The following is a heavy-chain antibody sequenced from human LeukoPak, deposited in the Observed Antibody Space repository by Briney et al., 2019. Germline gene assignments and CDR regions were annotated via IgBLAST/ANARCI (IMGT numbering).Heavy chain of an antibody. D-gene: IGHD3-22*01. V-gene: IGHV1-2*02. CDR1: GYTFTDYY. CDR2: INPNSGGT. CDR3: ARDLTYYYDTSGYYCDY. Sequence: ASVKVFCKASGYTFTDYYTHWVRQAPGQGLEWMGWINPNSGGTKYAQKFQGRVTMTRDTSISTVYMELSRLRSDETAVYYCARDLTYYYDTSGYYCDYWGQGTLVTVSS. J-gene: IGHJ4*02.